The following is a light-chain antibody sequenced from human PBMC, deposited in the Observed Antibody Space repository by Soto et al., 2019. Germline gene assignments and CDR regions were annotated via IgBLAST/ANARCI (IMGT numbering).Light chain of an antibody. CDR1: STDFGAYNY. Sequence: QSVLTQSRSVSGYPGQSVTISCTGTSTDFGAYNYVSWYEQHPGKAPKLIIYDVSKRPSGVPDRFSGSKSGNTASLTISGLQADDEADYYCCSYAGTYTLWVFGGGTKLTVL. CDR2: DVS. CDR3: CSYAGTYTLWV. J-gene: IGLJ3*02. V-gene: IGLV2-11*01.